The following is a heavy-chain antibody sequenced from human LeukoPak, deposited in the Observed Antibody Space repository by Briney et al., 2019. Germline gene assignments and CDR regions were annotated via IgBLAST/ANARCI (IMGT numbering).Heavy chain of an antibody. CDR2: IRYDGSNK. D-gene: IGHD3-3*01. CDR3: AKDIRTYEYYDFWSGYSCDY. Sequence: GGSLRLSCAASGLTFSSYGMHWVRQAPGKGLEWVAFIRYDGSNKYYADSVKGRFTISGDNSKNTLYLQMNSLRAEDTAVYYCAKDIRTYEYYDFWSGYSCDYWGQGTLVTVSS. V-gene: IGHV3-30*02. CDR1: GLTFSSYG. J-gene: IGHJ4*02.